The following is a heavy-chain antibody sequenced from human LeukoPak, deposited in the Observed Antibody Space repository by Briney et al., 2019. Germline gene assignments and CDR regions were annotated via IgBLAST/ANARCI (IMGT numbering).Heavy chain of an antibody. CDR2: INYSGST. Sequence: PSETLSLTCTVSGGSISSYYWSWIRQSPGKGLGWIGYINYSGSTNYNPSLKSRVSISLDTSKIQFSLKLSSVTAADTAVYYCARLRCGGGSCYSGYWGQGTLVTVSS. V-gene: IGHV4-59*08. CDR1: GGSISSYY. D-gene: IGHD2-15*01. CDR3: ARLRCGGGSCYSGY. J-gene: IGHJ4*02.